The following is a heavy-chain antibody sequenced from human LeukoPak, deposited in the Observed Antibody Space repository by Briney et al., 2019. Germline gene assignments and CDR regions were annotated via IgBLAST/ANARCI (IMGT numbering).Heavy chain of an antibody. CDR3: VRVTGYSHGYGGSDY. V-gene: IGHV3-64D*06. CDR2: ISSNGGST. D-gene: IGHD5-18*01. Sequence: GSLRLSCSASGFTFSSYAMHWVRQAPGKGLEYVSAISSNGGSTYYADSVKGRFTISRDNSKNTLYLQMSSLRAEDTAVYYCVRVTGYSHGYGGSDYWGQGTLVTVSS. J-gene: IGHJ4*02. CDR1: GFTFSSYA.